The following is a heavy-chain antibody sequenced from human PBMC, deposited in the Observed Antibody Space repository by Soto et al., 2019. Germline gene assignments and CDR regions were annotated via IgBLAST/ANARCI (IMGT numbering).Heavy chain of an antibody. CDR1: GFTFSSYA. CDR3: ARDHDTMIVVVTLFDY. J-gene: IGHJ4*02. Sequence: GGSLRLSCAASGFTFSSYAMHWVRQAPGKGLEWVAVISYDGSNKYYADSVKGRFTISRDNSKNTLYLQMNSLRAEDTAVYYCARDHDTMIVVVTLFDYWGQGTLVTVSS. D-gene: IGHD3-22*01. V-gene: IGHV3-30-3*01. CDR2: ISYDGSNK.